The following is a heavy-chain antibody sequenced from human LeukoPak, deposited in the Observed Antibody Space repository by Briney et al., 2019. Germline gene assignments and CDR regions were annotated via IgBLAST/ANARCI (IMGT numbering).Heavy chain of an antibody. J-gene: IGHJ4*02. CDR1: GFTFSSYS. CDR2: ISSSSSYI. D-gene: IGHD2-2*01. CDR3: AKLAPLGYCSSTSCYFDY. Sequence: GGSLRLSCGASGFTFSSYSMNWVRQAPGKGLEWVSSISSSSSYIYYADSVKGRFTISRDNAKNTLYLQMNSLRAEDTAVYYCAKLAPLGYCSSTSCYFDYWGQGTLVTVSS. V-gene: IGHV3-21*04.